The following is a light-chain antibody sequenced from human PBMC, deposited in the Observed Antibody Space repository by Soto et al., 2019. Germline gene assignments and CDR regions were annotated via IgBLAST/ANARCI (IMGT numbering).Light chain of an antibody. CDR2: NNN. J-gene: IGLJ1*01. Sequence: QPVLTQPPSASGTPGQRVPISCSGGSSNIGTNAVNWYQQLPGTAPKLLIYNNNQRPSGVPDRFSGSKSGTSASLAISGLQSEDEADYYCAAWDDSLNGYVFGTGTKLTVL. V-gene: IGLV1-44*01. CDR3: AAWDDSLNGYV. CDR1: SSNIGTNA.